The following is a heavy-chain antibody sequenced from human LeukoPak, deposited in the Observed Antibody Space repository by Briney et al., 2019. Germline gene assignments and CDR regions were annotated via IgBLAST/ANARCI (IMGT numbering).Heavy chain of an antibody. V-gene: IGHV4-4*07. CDR3: ARGIAAAGMVYYVDY. D-gene: IGHD6-13*01. Sequence: PSETLSLTCTVSGGSISSYYWSWIRQPAGKGLEWIGRIYTSGSTNYNPSLKSRVTMSVDTSKNQFSLKLSSVTAADTAVCYCARGIAAAGMVYYVDYWGQGNLVTVSS. CDR1: GGSISSYY. CDR2: IYTSGST. J-gene: IGHJ4*02.